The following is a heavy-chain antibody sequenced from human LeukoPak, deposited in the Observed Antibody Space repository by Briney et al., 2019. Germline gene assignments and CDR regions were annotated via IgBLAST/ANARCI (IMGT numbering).Heavy chain of an antibody. V-gene: IGHV1-58*01. CDR2: IVVGSGNT. J-gene: IGHJ6*03. Sequence: SVKVSCKASGFTFTSSAVQWVRQARGQRLEWIGWIVVGSGNTNYAQKFQERVTITRDMSTSTAYMELSSLRSEDTAVYYCAALAARRYYYCYMDVWGKGTTVTVSS. CDR3: AALAARRYYYCYMDV. CDR1: GFTFTSSA. D-gene: IGHD6-6*01.